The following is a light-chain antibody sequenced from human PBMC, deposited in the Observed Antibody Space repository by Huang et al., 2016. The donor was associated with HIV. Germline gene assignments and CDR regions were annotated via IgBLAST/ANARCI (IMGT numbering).Light chain of an antibody. CDR3: QQYFETPLT. CDR2: WAA. Sequence: DIVMTQSPDSLAVSLGERATVNCESSQAILYSSKNKNYLAWYQQKHGQPPKLLIYWAATRESGVPDRFSGSGSGTDFTLTISSLQAEDVAVYYCQQYFETPLTFGGGTKVEIK. J-gene: IGKJ4*01. CDR1: QAILYSSKNKNY. V-gene: IGKV4-1*01.